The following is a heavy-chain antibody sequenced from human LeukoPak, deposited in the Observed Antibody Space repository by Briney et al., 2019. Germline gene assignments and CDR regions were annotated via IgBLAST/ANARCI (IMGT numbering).Heavy chain of an antibody. Sequence: GGSLRLSCAASGFTFSSYAMSWVRQAPGKGLEWVSAISGSGSSTYYADSVKGRFTISRDNSKNTLYLQMNSLRAEDTAVYYCARGDYDILISEWGQGTLVTVSS. CDR1: GFTFSSYA. CDR3: ARGDYDILISE. V-gene: IGHV3-23*01. CDR2: ISGSGSST. J-gene: IGHJ4*02. D-gene: IGHD3-9*01.